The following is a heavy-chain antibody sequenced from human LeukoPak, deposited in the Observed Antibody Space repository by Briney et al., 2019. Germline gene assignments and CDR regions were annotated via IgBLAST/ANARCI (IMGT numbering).Heavy chain of an antibody. CDR1: GFIFSSYA. D-gene: IGHD6-19*01. CDR3: SKGAMSSAGGNWFDS. CDR2: ISGSGGST. Sequence: GGSLRLSCAASGFIFSSYAMTWVRQAPGKGLEWVSAISGSGGSTFYADSVKGRFTISRDNSNNTLFLQMNSLTAGDTAVYYCSKGAMSSAGGNWFDSWGLGTLLTVSS. V-gene: IGHV3-23*01. J-gene: IGHJ5*01.